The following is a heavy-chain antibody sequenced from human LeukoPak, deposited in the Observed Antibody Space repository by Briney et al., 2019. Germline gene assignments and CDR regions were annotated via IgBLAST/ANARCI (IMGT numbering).Heavy chain of an antibody. CDR2: IYYDGGNK. CDR1: GFTFRNFG. D-gene: IGHD1-14*01. V-gene: IGHV3-33*01. Sequence: GRSLRLSCAASGFTFRNFGMHWVRKAPGKGLEGVAVIYYDGGNKYYIDSVKGRFTISRDNSKNTLYLQMNSLRAEDTAVYYCARDRSELRYFDYWGQGTLVTVSS. CDR3: ARDRSELRYFDY. J-gene: IGHJ4*02.